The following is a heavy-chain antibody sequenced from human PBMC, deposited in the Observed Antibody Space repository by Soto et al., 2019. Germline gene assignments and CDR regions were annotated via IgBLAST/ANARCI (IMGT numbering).Heavy chain of an antibody. V-gene: IGHV1-46*01. Sequence: ASVKVSCKASGYTFTSYYMHWVRQAPGQGLEWMGMINPILGITSYAQKFQGRVTMTADTSTSTAYMELSSLRSEDTAVYYCARVLRTGNDYWGQGTLVTVSS. CDR1: GYTFTSYY. CDR2: INPILGIT. J-gene: IGHJ4*02. D-gene: IGHD3-10*01. CDR3: ARVLRTGNDY.